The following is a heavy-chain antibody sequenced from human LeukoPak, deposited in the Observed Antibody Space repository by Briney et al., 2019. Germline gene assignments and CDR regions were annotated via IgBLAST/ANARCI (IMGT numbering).Heavy chain of an antibody. CDR3: ARAAYCGGDCYYFDH. D-gene: IGHD2-21*01. CDR1: GDSISNYY. CDR2: IYNRGST. Sequence: SETLSLTCTVSGDSISNYYWSWLRQSPGKGLEWIGFIYNRGSTKYNPSLNSRITISVDTSKNQISLKLSSVTAADTAVYYCARAAYCGGDCYYFDHWGQGTLVTVSS. J-gene: IGHJ4*02. V-gene: IGHV4-59*01.